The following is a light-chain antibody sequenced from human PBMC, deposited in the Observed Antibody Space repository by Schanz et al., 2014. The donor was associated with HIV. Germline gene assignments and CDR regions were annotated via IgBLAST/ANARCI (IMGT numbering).Light chain of an antibody. V-gene: IGLV1-51*01. CDR1: SSNIGNNY. CDR2: DSN. J-gene: IGLJ2*01. Sequence: QSVLTQPPSASGTPGQRVTISCSGSSSNIGNNYVCWYQQLPGTAPKLLIYDSNKRPSGIPDRFSGSKSGTSATLGITGLQAEDEADYYCSSYTGSSSVIFGGGTKLTVL. CDR3: SSYTGSSSVI.